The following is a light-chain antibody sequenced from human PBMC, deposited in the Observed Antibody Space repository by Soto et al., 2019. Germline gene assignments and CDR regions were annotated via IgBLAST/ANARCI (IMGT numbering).Light chain of an antibody. CDR3: QQYGSSPMYT. CDR1: QSVRSSY. CDR2: GAS. V-gene: IGKV3-20*01. Sequence: EIVLTQSPGTLSLSPGERATLSCRASQSVRSSYLAWYQQKPGQAPRLLIYGASSRATGIPDRFSGSGSGTDFTLIISRLEPEDFAGYYCQQYGSSPMYTFGQGTKLEIK. J-gene: IGKJ2*01.